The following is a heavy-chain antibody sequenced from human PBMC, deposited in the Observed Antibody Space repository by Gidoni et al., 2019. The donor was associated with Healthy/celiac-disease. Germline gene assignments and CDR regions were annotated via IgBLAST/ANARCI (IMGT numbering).Heavy chain of an antibody. V-gene: IGHV4-59*01. J-gene: IGHJ6*02. Sequence: QVQLQESGPGLVKPSETLSLTCTVSGGSISSYYWSWIRQPPGKGLEWIGYIYYSGSTNYNPSLKSRVTISVDTSKNQFSLKLSSVTAADTAVYYCARGPSYSSSWYELYYYYGMDVWGQGTTVTVSS. CDR1: GGSISSYY. CDR2: IYYSGST. CDR3: ARGPSYSSSWYELYYYYGMDV. D-gene: IGHD6-13*01.